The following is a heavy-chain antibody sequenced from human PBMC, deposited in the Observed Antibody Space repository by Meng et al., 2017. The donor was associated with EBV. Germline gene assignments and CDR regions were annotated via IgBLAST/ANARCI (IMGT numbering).Heavy chain of an antibody. CDR3: ARPFPSWQSPRLDPFGA. Sequence: QLQLRESVPGQVKRSEXLSLTCTVSGDSISSFYYWGWIRQPPGRGLEWIGSVHYTGSTYYSPSLKSRVTVSVDTSKNQFSLRLTSVTAADTAVYYCARPFPSWQSPRLDPFGAWGQGTLVTVSS. J-gene: IGHJ5*02. D-gene: IGHD6-19*01. CDR1: GDSISSFYY. CDR2: VHYTGST. V-gene: IGHV4-39*01.